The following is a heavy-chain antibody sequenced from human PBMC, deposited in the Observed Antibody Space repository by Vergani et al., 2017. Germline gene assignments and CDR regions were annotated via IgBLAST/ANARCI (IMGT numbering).Heavy chain of an antibody. D-gene: IGHD4-17*01. J-gene: IGHJ5*02. CDR2: ISSSSSYI. V-gene: IGHV3-21*01. Sequence: EVQLVESGGGLVKPGGSLRLSCAASGFTFSSYSMNWVRQAPGKGLEWVSSISSSSSYIYYADSVKGRFTISRDNAKNSLYLQMNSLRAEDTAVYYFPRDPSTHDYGDPNWFDPWGQGTLVTVSS. CDR3: PRDPSTHDYGDPNWFDP. CDR1: GFTFSSYS.